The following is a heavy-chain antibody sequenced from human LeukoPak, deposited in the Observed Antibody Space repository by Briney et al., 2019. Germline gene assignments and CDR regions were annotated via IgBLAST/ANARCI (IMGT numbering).Heavy chain of an antibody. Sequence: GASVKVSCKVSGYTLTKLSIYWVRQAPGKGLEWMGGFDPEDGETIYAQKFQGRVTMTEDTSTDTAYMELSSLRSEDTAVYYCATGLTMIVVVTYFDYWGQGTLVSVSS. J-gene: IGHJ4*02. CDR1: GYTLTKLS. CDR3: ATGLTMIVVVTYFDY. D-gene: IGHD3-22*01. CDR2: FDPEDGET. V-gene: IGHV1-24*01.